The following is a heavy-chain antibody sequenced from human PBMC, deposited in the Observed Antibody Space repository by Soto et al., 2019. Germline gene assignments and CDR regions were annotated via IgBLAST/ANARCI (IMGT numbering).Heavy chain of an antibody. V-gene: IGHV3-30*18. Sequence: GGSLRLSCAASDFIFTSYAMHWVRQAPGKGLEWVAIISHDGSKKYHADSVKGRFTISRDNPNNTLFLQMNGLRAEDTAVYYCSNAFLCYCARTHDTHNFYALDVWGQGTTVTVSS. J-gene: IGHJ6*02. CDR2: ISHDGSKK. D-gene: IGHD2-21*01. CDR3: SNAFLCYCARTHDTHNFYALDV. CDR1: DFIFTSYA.